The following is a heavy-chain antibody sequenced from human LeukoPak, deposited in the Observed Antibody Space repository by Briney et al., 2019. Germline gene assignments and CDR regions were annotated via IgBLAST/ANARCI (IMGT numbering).Heavy chain of an antibody. Sequence: ASVKVSCKASGYTFTSYGIGWVRQAPGQGLEWMGWISAYNGNTNYAQKLQGRVTMTTDASTSTAYMELRSLRSDDTAVYYCARDPVGGSGWYKRSGGVFDYWGQGTLVTVSS. CDR2: ISAYNGNT. CDR3: ARDPVGGSGWYKRSGGVFDY. V-gene: IGHV1-18*01. CDR1: GYTFTSYG. J-gene: IGHJ4*02. D-gene: IGHD6-19*01.